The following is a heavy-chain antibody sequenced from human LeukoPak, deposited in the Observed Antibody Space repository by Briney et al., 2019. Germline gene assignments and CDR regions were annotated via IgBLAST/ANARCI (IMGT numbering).Heavy chain of an antibody. D-gene: IGHD3-22*01. CDR3: AGLTYYYDSSGYYLDY. CDR1: GGSISSSSYY. J-gene: IGHJ4*02. CDR2: IYYSGST. Sequence: SETLSLTCTVSGGSISSSSYYWGWIRQPPGKGLEWIGSIYYSGSTYYNPSLKSRVTISVDTSKNQFSLKLSSVTAADTAVYYCAGLTYYYDSSGYYLDYWGQGTLVTVSS. V-gene: IGHV4-39*01.